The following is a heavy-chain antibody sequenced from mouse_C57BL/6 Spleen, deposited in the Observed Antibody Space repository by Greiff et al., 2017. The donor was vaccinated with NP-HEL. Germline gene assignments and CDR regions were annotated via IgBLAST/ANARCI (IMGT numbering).Heavy chain of an antibody. V-gene: IGHV1-42*01. CDR3: ARRGPPLEYFDV. Sequence: VHVKQSGPELVKPGASVKISCKASGYSFTGYYMNWVKQSPEKSLEWIGEINPSTGGTTYNQKFKAKATLTVDKSSSTAYMQLKSLTSEDSAVYYCARRGPPLEYFDVWGTGTTVTVSS. CDR1: GYSFTGYY. D-gene: IGHD3-3*01. J-gene: IGHJ1*03. CDR2: INPSTGGT.